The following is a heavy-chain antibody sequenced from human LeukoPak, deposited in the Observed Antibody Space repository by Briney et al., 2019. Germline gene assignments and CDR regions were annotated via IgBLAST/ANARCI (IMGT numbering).Heavy chain of an antibody. CDR2: ISSSSSYV. CDR1: GFTFSSYS. D-gene: IGHD6-19*01. Sequence: GGSLRLSCAASGFTFSSYSMTWVRQAPGKGLEWVSSISSSSSYVNYADSVKGRFTISRDNAKNSLYLQMNSLRAEDTAVYYCARDIAVAGFDYWGQGTLVTVSS. J-gene: IGHJ4*02. CDR3: ARDIAVAGFDY. V-gene: IGHV3-21*01.